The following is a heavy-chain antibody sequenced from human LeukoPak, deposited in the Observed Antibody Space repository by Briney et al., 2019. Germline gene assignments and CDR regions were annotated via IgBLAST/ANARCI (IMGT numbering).Heavy chain of an antibody. V-gene: IGHV4-61*05. Sequence: SETLSLTCTVSGGSISSSSYYWGWIRQPPGKGLEWIGYIYYSGSTNYNPSLKSRVTISVDTSKNQFSLKLSSVTAADTAVYYCARSKGILTGYCFDYWGQGTLVTVSS. D-gene: IGHD3-9*01. CDR3: ARSKGILTGYCFDY. J-gene: IGHJ4*02. CDR1: GGSISSSSYY. CDR2: IYYSGST.